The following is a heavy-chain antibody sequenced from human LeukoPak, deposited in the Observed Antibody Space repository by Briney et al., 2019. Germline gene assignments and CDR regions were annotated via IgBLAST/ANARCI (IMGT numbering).Heavy chain of an antibody. J-gene: IGHJ4*02. CDR2: ITTSDGNT. Sequence: PGRSPRLSCAASGFTSSSYTMSWVRQAPGKGLEWVSTITTSDGNTYYADSVKGRFTVSRDNSKNTLFLQMNSLRAEDTAVYYCAKDGGLWVSAHWGDSWGRGTLVTVSS. CDR1: GFTSSSYT. D-gene: IGHD7-27*01. CDR3: AKDGGLWVSAHWGDS. V-gene: IGHV3-23*01.